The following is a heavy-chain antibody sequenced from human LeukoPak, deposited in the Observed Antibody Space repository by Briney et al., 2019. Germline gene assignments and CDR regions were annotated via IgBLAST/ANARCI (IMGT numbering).Heavy chain of an antibody. CDR1: GGSISSGDYI. J-gene: IGHJ4*02. CDR3: TRGLPTDKIDY. CDR2: MHYGGSP. Sequence: SETLSLTCTVSGGSISSGDYIWTWIRQPPGKGLEWIGRMHYGGSPSYNPSLQSRVTISADASKNQFSLNLYSVTAADTAVYYCTRGLPTDKIDYWGQGTLVTVSS. D-gene: IGHD4-17*01. V-gene: IGHV4-30-4*01.